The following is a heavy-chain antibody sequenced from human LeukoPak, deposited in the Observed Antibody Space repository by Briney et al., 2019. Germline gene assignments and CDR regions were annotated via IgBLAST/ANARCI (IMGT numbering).Heavy chain of an antibody. CDR1: GFTFSSYG. J-gene: IGHJ4*02. V-gene: IGHV3-30*18. CDR3: AKADIAAAGPYYFDY. Sequence: GGSLRLSCAASGFTFSSYGMHWVRQAPGKGLEWVAVISYDGSNKYYADSVKGRFTISRDNSKNTLYLQMNSLRAEDTAVYYCAKADIAAAGPYYFDYWGQGTLVTVSS. D-gene: IGHD6-13*01. CDR2: ISYDGSNK.